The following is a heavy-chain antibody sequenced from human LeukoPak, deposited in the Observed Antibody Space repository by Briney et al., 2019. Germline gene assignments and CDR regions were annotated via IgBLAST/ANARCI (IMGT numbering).Heavy chain of an antibody. V-gene: IGHV3-23*01. CDR3: AKSFGGPFDY. D-gene: IGHD3-10*01. J-gene: IGHJ4*02. CDR2: ISSRGDST. Sequence: GGSLRLSCAASGFIFSNYAMSWVRQVPGRGLEWVSTISSRGDSTYVADSVKGRFTISRDNSKNIVYLQMNSLRAEDTAVYYCAKSFGGPFDYWGQGTLVTVSS. CDR1: GFIFSNYA.